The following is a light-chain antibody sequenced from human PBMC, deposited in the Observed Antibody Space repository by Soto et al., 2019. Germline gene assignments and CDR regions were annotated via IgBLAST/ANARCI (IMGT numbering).Light chain of an antibody. J-gene: IGKJ4*01. Sequence: SVLTQSRTTLSLSPGARPTLACRASQSVSSYLAWYQQKTGQAPRILIYDASNRATGIPARFSGSGYGTDFNLTISSLETEDFAVYYCQQRSNWPLTFGGGTKVDIK. CDR1: QSVSSY. CDR2: DAS. CDR3: QQRSNWPLT. V-gene: IGKV3-11*01.